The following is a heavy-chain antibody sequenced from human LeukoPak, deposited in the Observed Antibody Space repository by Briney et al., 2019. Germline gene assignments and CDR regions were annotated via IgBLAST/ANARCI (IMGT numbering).Heavy chain of an antibody. CDR3: ARGGFLLWFGVS. Sequence: PGGSLRLSCAASGFTFTTYWMSWVRQAAGKGLEWVANIKEDGSEKNYVDSVKGRFTVSRDNAKNLVFLQMNSLRAEDTAVYYCARGGFLLWFGVSGGQGTLVTVSS. D-gene: IGHD3-10*01. J-gene: IGHJ4*02. V-gene: IGHV3-7*05. CDR1: GFTFTTYW. CDR2: IKEDGSEK.